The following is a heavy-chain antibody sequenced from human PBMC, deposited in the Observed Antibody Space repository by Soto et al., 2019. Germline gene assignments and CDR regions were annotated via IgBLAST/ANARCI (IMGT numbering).Heavy chain of an antibody. D-gene: IGHD2-15*01. V-gene: IGHV4-59*08. Sequence: QVQLQESAPGLVKPPKTLSPTCTAPGASLISNYWAGFRQPPGKGLGWFGYIPYSGTTNNNPSLNSRVTISVDMSKNQFSLKLSSVTAADTAVYYCARGAGWWDYWGQGTLVTVSS. CDR2: IPYSGTT. CDR1: GASLISNY. CDR3: ARGAGWWDY. J-gene: IGHJ4*02.